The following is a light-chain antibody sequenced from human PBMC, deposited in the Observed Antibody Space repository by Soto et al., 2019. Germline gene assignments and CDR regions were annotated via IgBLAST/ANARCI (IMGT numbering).Light chain of an antibody. CDR3: QQTHAVPLS. CDR1: QPISNY. Sequence: DVQMTQSPSSLSASVGDRVTITCRASQPISNYLNWYQQKAGEAPKILIFGASSLQSGVPSKLSGSGYGTDFTLIINDLPPVDFAAYYCQQTHAVPLSCGQGTRL. V-gene: IGKV1-39*01. J-gene: IGKJ5*01. CDR2: GAS.